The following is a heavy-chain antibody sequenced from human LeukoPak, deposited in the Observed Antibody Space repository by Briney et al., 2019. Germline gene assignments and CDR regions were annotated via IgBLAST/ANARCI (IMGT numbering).Heavy chain of an antibody. J-gene: IGHJ4*02. D-gene: IGHD7-27*01. V-gene: IGHV4-39*07. Sequence: SETLSLTCTVSGGSISSSSYYWGWIRQPPGKGLEWIGSIYYSGSTYYNPSLKSRVTISVDTSKNQFSLKLSSVTAADTAVYYCARAPPANWGLARYFDYWGQGTLVTVSS. CDR3: ARAPPANWGLARYFDY. CDR2: IYYSGST. CDR1: GGSISSSSYY.